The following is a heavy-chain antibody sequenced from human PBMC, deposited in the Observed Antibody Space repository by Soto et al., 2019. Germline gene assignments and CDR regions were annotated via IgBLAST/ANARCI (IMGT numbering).Heavy chain of an antibody. Sequence: QVQLVESGGGVVQPGRSLRLSCAASGFTFSSYAMHWVRQAPGKGLEWVAVISYDGSNKYYADSVKGRFTISRDNSKNTLYLQTNSLRAEDTAVYYCARERTLYDRPRDAFDIWGQGTMVTVSS. CDR2: ISYDGSNK. J-gene: IGHJ3*02. V-gene: IGHV3-30-3*01. CDR3: ARERTLYDRPRDAFDI. D-gene: IGHD3-22*01. CDR1: GFTFSSYA.